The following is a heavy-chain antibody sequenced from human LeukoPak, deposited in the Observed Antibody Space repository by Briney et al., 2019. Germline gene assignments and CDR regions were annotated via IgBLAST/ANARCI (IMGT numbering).Heavy chain of an antibody. CDR1: GYTFTGYY. J-gene: IGHJ4*02. Sequence: SVKVSCKASGYTFTGYYMHWVRQAPGQGLEWMGWTIPILGIANYAQKFQGRVTITADKSTSTAYMELSSLRSEDTAVYYCARVDTAMVIDYWGQGTLVTVSS. CDR3: ARVDTAMVIDY. CDR2: TIPILGIA. D-gene: IGHD5-18*01. V-gene: IGHV1-69*10.